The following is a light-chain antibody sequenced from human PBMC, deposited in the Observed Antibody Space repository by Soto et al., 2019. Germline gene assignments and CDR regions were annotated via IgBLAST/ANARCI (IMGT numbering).Light chain of an antibody. Sequence: QSSLTQPPSASGSPGQSVTISCTGTSSDVGGYNYVSWYQQHPGKAPKLIIYDVNKWPSGVPDRFSGSKSGNTASLAISGLRSEDEADYYCAAWDDSLSGEVFGTGTKVTVL. J-gene: IGLJ1*01. CDR2: DVN. V-gene: IGLV2-8*01. CDR3: AAWDDSLSGEV. CDR1: SSDVGGYNY.